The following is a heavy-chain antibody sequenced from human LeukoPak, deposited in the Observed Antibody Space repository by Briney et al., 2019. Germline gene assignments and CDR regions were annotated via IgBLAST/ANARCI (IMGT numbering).Heavy chain of an antibody. CDR3: ARAIYYYRNGMDV. V-gene: IGHV3-30-3*01. Sequence: PGGSLRLSCAASGFTFSSHAMHWVRQAPGKGLEWVAVISYDGSNKYYADSVKGRFTISRDNSKNTLYLQMNSLRAEDTAVYYCARAIYYYRNGMDVWGQGTTVTVSS. J-gene: IGHJ6*02. CDR2: ISYDGSNK. CDR1: GFTFSSHA.